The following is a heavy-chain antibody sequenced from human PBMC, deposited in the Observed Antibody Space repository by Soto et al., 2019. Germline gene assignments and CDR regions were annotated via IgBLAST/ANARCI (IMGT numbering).Heavy chain of an antibody. D-gene: IGHD3-16*01. Sequence: QVQLVQSGAEVKKPGASVKVSCKASGYTFTNYDIHWVRQATGQGLEWMGWMNPDSGNTGQSKQFQGRVTMTRDTSITTSYIDMSSLRLENTAVYYCARGRFRRTWFDPWGQGTLVTVSS. V-gene: IGHV1-8*01. J-gene: IGHJ5*02. CDR2: MNPDSGNT. CDR1: GYTFTNYD. CDR3: ARGRFRRTWFDP.